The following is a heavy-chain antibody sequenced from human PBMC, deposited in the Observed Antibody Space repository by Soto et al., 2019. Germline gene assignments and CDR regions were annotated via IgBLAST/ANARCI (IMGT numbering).Heavy chain of an antibody. CDR3: ARAPITSSGWYGPGKYYFDY. D-gene: IGHD6-19*01. CDR2: IYYSGST. V-gene: IGHV4-39*01. CDR1: GGSISSSSYS. J-gene: IGHJ4*02. Sequence: SDTLSLTCTVSGGSISSSSYSWGWIRQPPGKGLEWIGRIYYSGSTYYKPSLKSRVTISVDTSKNQFSLKLSSVTAADTAVYYCARAPITSSGWYGPGKYYFDYWGQGTLVTVSS.